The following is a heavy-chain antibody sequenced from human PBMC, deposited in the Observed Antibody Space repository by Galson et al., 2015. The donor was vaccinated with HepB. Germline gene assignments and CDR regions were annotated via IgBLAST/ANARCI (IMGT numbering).Heavy chain of an antibody. D-gene: IGHD6-19*01. CDR2: IYPGDSDT. CDR1: GYTFTDDW. J-gene: IGHJ4*02. Sequence: QSGAEVKKPGESLKISCKASGYTFTDDWIAWVRQMPGKGLEWMGIIYPGDSDTRYGPSCQGRVTISADKSTSTAYLQWSSLKASDTAMYYCARLPSSGWYSDFWGQGSLVTVSP. V-gene: IGHV5-51*01. CDR3: ARLPSSGWYSDF.